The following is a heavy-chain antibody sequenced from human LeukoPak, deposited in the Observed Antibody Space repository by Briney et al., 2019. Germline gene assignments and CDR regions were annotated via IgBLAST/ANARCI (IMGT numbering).Heavy chain of an antibody. D-gene: IGHD2-15*01. CDR2: LYHSGST. J-gene: IGHJ2*01. Sequence: PSETLSLTCTVSGYSISTGYYWSWIRQPPGKGLEWIGSLYHSGSTFYNPSFKSRVSISVDTSKNQFSLKLTSVTAADTAVYYCASPRDTVVVVAATSGYFDLWGRGTLVTVSS. CDR3: ASPRDTVVVVAATSGYFDL. V-gene: IGHV4-38-2*02. CDR1: GYSISTGYY.